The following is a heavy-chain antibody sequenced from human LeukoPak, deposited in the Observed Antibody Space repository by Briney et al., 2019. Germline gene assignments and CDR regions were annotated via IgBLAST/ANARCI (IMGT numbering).Heavy chain of an antibody. CDR1: GFTFNSYW. Sequence: GGSLTLSCAARGFTFNSYWMIWLRQAPGKGREWVANIKQDGSEKDYVDSVKGRFTISRDNAKSSLSLQMNSLRVEATAVYYFATSPTLEHSGEGKLVTVSS. V-gene: IGHV3-7*03. J-gene: IGHJ1*01. CDR3: ATSPTLEH. CDR2: IKQDGSEK.